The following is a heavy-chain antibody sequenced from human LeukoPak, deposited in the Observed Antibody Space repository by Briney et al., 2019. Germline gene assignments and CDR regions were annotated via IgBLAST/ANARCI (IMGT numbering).Heavy chain of an antibody. CDR1: GGSISCHY. D-gene: IGHD5-12*01. CDR2: IYYSGST. Sequence: SETLSLTCTVSGGSISCHYWSWIRQPPGKELEWIGYIYYSGSTNYNPSLKSRVTISVDTSKNQFFLKLSSVTAADTAVYYCARSVATTYAGYYYYYMDVWGKGTTVTVSS. CDR3: ARSVATTYAGYYYYYMDV. V-gene: IGHV4-59*11. J-gene: IGHJ6*03.